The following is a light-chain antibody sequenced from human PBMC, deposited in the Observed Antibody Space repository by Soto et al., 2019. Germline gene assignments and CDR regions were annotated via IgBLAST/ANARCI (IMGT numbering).Light chain of an antibody. V-gene: IGLV1-44*01. Sequence: QAVVTQPPSASGTPGQRVTISCSGSSSNIGSNSISWYQQLPGTAPKLLIYSNDQRPSGVPDRFSGSKSGTSASLAISGLQSEDEAVYFCAAWDDSLTRWVFGGGTKLTVL. CDR2: SND. CDR1: SSNIGSNS. J-gene: IGLJ3*02. CDR3: AAWDDSLTRWV.